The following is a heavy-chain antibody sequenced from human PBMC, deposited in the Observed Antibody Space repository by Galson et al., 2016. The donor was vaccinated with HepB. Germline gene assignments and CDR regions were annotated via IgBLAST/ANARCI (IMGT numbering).Heavy chain of an antibody. CDR1: GLTFRGYG. J-gene: IGHJ4*02. CDR3: ARGYYYDSSAYYKYEGSKDYFEY. V-gene: IGHV3-30*03. CDR2: ITDDGSQK. Sequence: SLRLSCAASGLTFRGYGMNWVRQAPGKGLEWVAIITDDGSQKYYADSVKGRFTISRDNSKNTVSLQMSSLRPEDTGVYYCARGYYYDSSAYYKYEGSKDYFEYWGQGTLVTVSS. D-gene: IGHD3-22*01.